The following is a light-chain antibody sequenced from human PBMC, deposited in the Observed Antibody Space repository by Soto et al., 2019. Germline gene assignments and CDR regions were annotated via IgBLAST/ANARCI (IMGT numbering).Light chain of an antibody. Sequence: EIVMTQSPATLSVSPGERATLSCSASQSVSSNLAWYQQKPGQAPRLLIYGASTTATGIPARFSGSGSGTEFTLTISSLLSEDFAVYYCQQYNNWPPMAFGQGTKVEIK. V-gene: IGKV3-15*01. CDR1: QSVSSN. J-gene: IGKJ1*01. CDR2: GAS. CDR3: QQYNNWPPMA.